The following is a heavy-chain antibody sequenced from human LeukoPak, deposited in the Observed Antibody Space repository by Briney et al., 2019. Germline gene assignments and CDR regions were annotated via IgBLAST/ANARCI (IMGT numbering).Heavy chain of an antibody. CDR1: GVSISSYY. D-gene: IGHD6-13*01. V-gene: IGHV4-59*01. CDR2: IYYSGST. J-gene: IGHJ4*02. Sequence: SETLSLTCTVSGVSISSYYWSWIRQPPGKGLEWIGYIYYSGSTNYNPSLKSRVTISVETSKNEFSLKLRSVTAADTAVYYCARVTGYRIEDYFDYWGQGTLVTVSS. CDR3: ARVTGYRIEDYFDY.